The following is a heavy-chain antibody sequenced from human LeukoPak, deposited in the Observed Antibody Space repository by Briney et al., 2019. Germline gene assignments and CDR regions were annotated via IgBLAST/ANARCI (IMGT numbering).Heavy chain of an antibody. D-gene: IGHD1-1*01. V-gene: IGHV3-73*01. CDR3: TLYADNGVMFDY. CDR2: IRSKTNNYAT. J-gene: IGHJ4*02. CDR1: GFTFSASA. Sequence: QSGGSLRLSCAVSGFTFSASALHWVRQASGKGLEWVGRIRSKTNNYATAYAASVKGRFTISRGDSKNTAYLQMNSLKIEDTAVYYCTLYADNGVMFDYWGQGTLVTVSS.